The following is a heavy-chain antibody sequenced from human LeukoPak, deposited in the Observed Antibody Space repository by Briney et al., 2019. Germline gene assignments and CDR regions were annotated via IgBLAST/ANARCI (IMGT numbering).Heavy chain of an antibody. CDR3: ARDPYGSPY. J-gene: IGHJ4*02. CDR1: GGSFSGYY. Sequence: SETLSLTCAVYGGSFSGYYWSWIRQPPGKGLEWIGYIYYSGSTNYNPPLKSRVTISVDTFKNQFSLKLSSVTAADTAVYYCARDPYGSPYWGQGTLVTVSS. V-gene: IGHV4-59*01. D-gene: IGHD1-26*01. CDR2: IYYSGST.